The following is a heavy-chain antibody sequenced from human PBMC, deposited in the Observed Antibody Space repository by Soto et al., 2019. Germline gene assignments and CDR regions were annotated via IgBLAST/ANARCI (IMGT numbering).Heavy chain of an antibody. CDR3: ARVVDTAMTTPGFAP. CDR2: IYYSGSP. CDR1: GGSISSSSYY. D-gene: IGHD5-18*01. J-gene: IGHJ5*02. V-gene: IGHV4-39*07. Sequence: SETLSLTCTVSGGSISSSSYYWGWIRQPPGKGLEWIGSIYYSGSPYYNPSLKSRVTISVDTSKNQFSLKLSSVTAADTAVYYCARVVDTAMTTPGFAPGGQGPLVTVSS.